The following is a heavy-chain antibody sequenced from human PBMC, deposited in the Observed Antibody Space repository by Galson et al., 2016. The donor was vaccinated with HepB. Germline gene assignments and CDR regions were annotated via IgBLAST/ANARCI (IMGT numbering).Heavy chain of an antibody. D-gene: IGHD1-1*01. CDR1: GLTFGSYT. CDR3: ARSYGIRAGTTVYGMDV. CDR2: ITSSGSLT. Sequence: SLRLSCAASGLTFGSYTMTWVRQAPGKGLEWVSAITSSGSLTYYADSVEGRFTISRDNAKKSLYLQMNSLRAEDTAVYYCARSYGIRAGTTVYGMDVWGQGTTVTVSS. V-gene: IGHV3-21*01. J-gene: IGHJ6*02.